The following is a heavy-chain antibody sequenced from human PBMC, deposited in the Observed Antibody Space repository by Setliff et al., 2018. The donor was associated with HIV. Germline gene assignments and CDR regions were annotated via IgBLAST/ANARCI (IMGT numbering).Heavy chain of an antibody. CDR3: ARFSLRLYDSSGGSCYD. Sequence: ASVKVSCKASGYHFNSYGISWVRQAPGQGLEWMGWISAYNGNTKYAQKFQARVTMTTDTSTSTAYMELRSLRSDDTAVYYCARFSLRLYDSSGGSCYDWGQGTLVTVSS. D-gene: IGHD2-15*01. CDR2: ISAYNGNT. CDR1: GYHFNSYG. J-gene: IGHJ4*02. V-gene: IGHV1-18*01.